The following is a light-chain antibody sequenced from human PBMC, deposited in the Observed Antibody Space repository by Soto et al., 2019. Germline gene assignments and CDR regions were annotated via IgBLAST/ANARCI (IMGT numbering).Light chain of an antibody. CDR1: SSDVGGYNY. CDR2: EVS. Sequence: QSVLTQPASVSGSPGQSITISCTGTSSDVGGYNYVSWYQQHPGKAPKLMIYEVSNRPSGVSNRFSGSKSGNTASLTISGLQAEDEADYYCSSYTSSSFYVFGIGTKVTV. CDR3: SSYTSSSFYV. V-gene: IGLV2-14*01. J-gene: IGLJ1*01.